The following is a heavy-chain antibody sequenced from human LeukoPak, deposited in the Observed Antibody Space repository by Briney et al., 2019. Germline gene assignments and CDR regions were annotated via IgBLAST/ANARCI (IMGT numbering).Heavy chain of an antibody. CDR3: AKAAPTGAVTRYYYYYMDV. CDR2: ISNSGDNT. CDR1: GFTFSSYV. J-gene: IGHJ6*03. V-gene: IGHV3-23*01. Sequence: PGGTLRLSCAASGFTFSSYVMSWVRQAPGKGLEWVSAISNSGDNTYYADSVKGRFTISRDNSKNTLYLQMNSLRAEDTAVYYCAKAAPTGAVTRYYYYYMDVWGKGTTVTISS. D-gene: IGHD7-27*01.